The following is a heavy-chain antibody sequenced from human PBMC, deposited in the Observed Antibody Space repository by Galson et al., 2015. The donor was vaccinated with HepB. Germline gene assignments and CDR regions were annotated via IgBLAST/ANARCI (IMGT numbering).Heavy chain of an antibody. J-gene: IGHJ4*02. CDR1: GFTFGDYA. D-gene: IGHD3-16*01. Sequence: SLRLSCAASGFTFGDYAMSWFRQAPGKGLEWVGFIRSKAYGGTTEYAASVKGRFTISRDDSKSIAYLQMNSLKTEDTAVYYCTRYGHVEGVYFDYWGQGTLVTVSS. CDR2: IRSKAYGGTT. CDR3: TRYGHVEGVYFDY. V-gene: IGHV3-49*03.